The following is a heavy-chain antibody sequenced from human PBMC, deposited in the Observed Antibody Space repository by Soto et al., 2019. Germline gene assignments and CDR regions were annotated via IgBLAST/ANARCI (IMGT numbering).Heavy chain of an antibody. J-gene: IGHJ4*02. D-gene: IGHD3-22*01. CDR1: GGSFSCYY. V-gene: IGHV4-34*01. CDR3: AXPGRYYDSSGYYEAFDY. Sequence: SETLSLTCAVYGGSFSCYYWSWIRQPPGKGLEWIGEINHSGSTNYNPSLKSRVTISVDTSKDQFSLKLSSVTAADTAVYYCAXPGRYYDSSGYYEAFDYWGQGTLVTVSS. CDR2: INHSGST.